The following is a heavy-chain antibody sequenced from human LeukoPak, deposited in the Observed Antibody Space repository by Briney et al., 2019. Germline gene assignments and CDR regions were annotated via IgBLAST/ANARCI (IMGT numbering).Heavy chain of an antibody. CDR3: ARDARYYCDSSGYYNFDY. CDR1: GGTFSSYA. D-gene: IGHD3-22*01. J-gene: IGHJ4*02. Sequence: SVKVSCKASGGTFSSYAISWVRQAPGQGLEWMGGIIPIFGTANYAQKFQGRVTITTDESTSTAYMELSSLRSEDTAVYYCARDARYYCDSSGYYNFDYWGQGTLVTVSS. V-gene: IGHV1-69*05. CDR2: IIPIFGTA.